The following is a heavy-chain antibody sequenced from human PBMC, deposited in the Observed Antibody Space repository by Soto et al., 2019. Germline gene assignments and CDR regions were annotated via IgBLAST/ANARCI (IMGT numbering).Heavy chain of an antibody. V-gene: IGHV3-48*03. J-gene: IGHJ3*02. D-gene: IGHD3-22*01. CDR2: ISSSSSTI. Sequence: EVQLVESGGGLVQPGGSLRLSCAASGFTFSSYEMNWVRQAPGKGLEWVSYISSSSSTIYYADSVKGRFTISRDHAKNSVYLQMNCLRAEDTAVYYCARVYYYDSSGYYGGAFDIGCQGTMVTVSS. CDR3: ARVYYYDSSGYYGGAFDI. CDR1: GFTFSSYE.